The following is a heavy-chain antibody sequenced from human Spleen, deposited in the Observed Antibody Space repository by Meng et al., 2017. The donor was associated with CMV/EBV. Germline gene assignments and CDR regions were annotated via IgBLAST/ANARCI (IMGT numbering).Heavy chain of an antibody. V-gene: IGHV3-23*01. CDR1: QFTFYDYY. CDR3: ATRGDGSYYYYYGMDV. J-gene: IGHJ6*02. D-gene: IGHD1-26*01. Sequence: GESLKISCAASQFTFYDYYMSWIRQAPGKGLEWVSAISGSGGSTYYADSVKGRFTISRDNSKNTLYLQMNSLRAEDTAVYYCATRGDGSYYYYYGMDVWGQGTTVTVSS. CDR2: ISGSGGST.